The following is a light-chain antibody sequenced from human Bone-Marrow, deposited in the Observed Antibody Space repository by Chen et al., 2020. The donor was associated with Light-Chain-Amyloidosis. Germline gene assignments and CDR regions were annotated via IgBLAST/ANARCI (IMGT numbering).Light chain of an antibody. CDR2: DDS. Sequence: SYVLTQPSSVSVAPGQTATIACGGNNIGSTSVHWYQQTPGQAPLLVVYDDSDRPSGIPARLSGSDSGNTATLTISRVEAGDEADSYCQVWDRSSDRPVFGGGTKLTVL. V-gene: IGLV3-21*02. J-gene: IGLJ3*02. CDR1: NIGSTS. CDR3: QVWDRSSDRPV.